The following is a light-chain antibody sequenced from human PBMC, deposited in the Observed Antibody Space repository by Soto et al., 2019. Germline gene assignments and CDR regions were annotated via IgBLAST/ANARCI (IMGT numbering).Light chain of an antibody. CDR2: AAS. CDR1: QGIDSS. V-gene: IGKV1-9*01. J-gene: IGKJ5*01. Sequence: ILLTQSPSSLSASVGDRVTITCRASQGIDSSFAWYQQKPGKAPKLPIYAASSLQSGVPSRFSGSGSGTDFTLSISSLQPEDFATYYCQQLHDYPITFGQGTRLEI. CDR3: QQLHDYPIT.